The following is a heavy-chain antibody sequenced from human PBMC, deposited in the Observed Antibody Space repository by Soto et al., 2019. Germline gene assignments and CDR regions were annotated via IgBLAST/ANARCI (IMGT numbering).Heavy chain of an antibody. CDR3: AREDGYYFDY. V-gene: IGHV4-4*02. CDR1: GGSISSSNW. CDR2: IYHSGST. Sequence: SETLSLTCAVSGGSISSSNWWSWVRQPPGKGLEWIGEIYHSGSTNYNPSLKSQVTISVDKSKNQFSLKLSSVTAANTAVYYCAREDGYYFDYWGQGTLVTVSS. D-gene: IGHD6-25*01. J-gene: IGHJ4*02.